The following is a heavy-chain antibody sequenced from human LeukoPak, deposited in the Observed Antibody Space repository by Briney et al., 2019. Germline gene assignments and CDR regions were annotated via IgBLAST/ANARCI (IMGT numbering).Heavy chain of an antibody. CDR2: INPSGGST. CDR3: ARACRSSTSCYRSDFDY. CDR1: GYTFTSYY. V-gene: IGHV1-46*01. D-gene: IGHD2-2*02. J-gene: IGHJ4*02. Sequence: ASVKVSCKASGYTFTSYYMHWVRQAPGQGLEWMGIINPSGGSTSYAQKFQGRVTMTRDTSTSTVYMELSSLRSEDTAVYYCARACRSSTSCYRSDFDYWGQGTLVTVSS.